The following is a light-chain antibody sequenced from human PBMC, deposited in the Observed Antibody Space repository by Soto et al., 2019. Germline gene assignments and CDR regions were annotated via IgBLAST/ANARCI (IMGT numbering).Light chain of an antibody. V-gene: IGLV4-69*01. CDR3: QTLGTGIVV. CDR1: SGHSSYA. J-gene: IGLJ2*01. CDR2: LNSDGSH. Sequence: QPVLTQSPSASASLGASVRLTCTLSSGHSSYAIAWHQQQPEKGPRYLMKLNSDGSHSKGDGIPDRFSGSSSGAERYLTISSRQPEDEADYYCQTLGTGIVVFGGGTKLTVL.